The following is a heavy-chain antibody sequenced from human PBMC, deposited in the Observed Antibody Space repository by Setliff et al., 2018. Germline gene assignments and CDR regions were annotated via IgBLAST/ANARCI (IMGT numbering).Heavy chain of an antibody. V-gene: IGHV1-8*02. J-gene: IGHJ2*01. CDR3: ATGPINNDV. CDR1: GYSFTNYA. Sequence: ASVKVSCKTSGYSFTNYAITWVRQAPGQGLEWMGWISPSSGKTGYALNFQGRVTMTKNTSIATAYMDLSGLMSEDTAVYYCATGPINNDVWGRGTLVTVSS. CDR2: ISPSSGKT.